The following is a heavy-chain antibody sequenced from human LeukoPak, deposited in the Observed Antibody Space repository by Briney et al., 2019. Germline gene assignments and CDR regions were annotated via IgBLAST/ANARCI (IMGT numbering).Heavy chain of an antibody. CDR3: AGSTVTRPAEYFQH. V-gene: IGHV1-69*13. Sequence: GASVKVSCKASGGTFSSYAISWVQQAPGQGLEWMGGIIPIFGTANYAQKFQGRVTITAEESTSTAYMELSSLRSEDTAVYYCAGSTVTRPAEYFQHWGQGTLVTVSS. D-gene: IGHD4-17*01. CDR1: GGTFSSYA. CDR2: IIPIFGTA. J-gene: IGHJ1*01.